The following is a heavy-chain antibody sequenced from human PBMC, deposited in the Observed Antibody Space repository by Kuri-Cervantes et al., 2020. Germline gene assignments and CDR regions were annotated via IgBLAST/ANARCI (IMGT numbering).Heavy chain of an antibody. Sequence: GESLKISCAASGFTFSGYGMHWVRQAPGKGLEWVAVISYDGSNKYYADSVKGRFTISRDNSKNTLYLQMNSLRAEDTAVYYCAKDLSSIPGGYWGQGTLVTVSS. D-gene: IGHD2/OR15-2a*01. CDR3: AKDLSSIPGGY. CDR1: GFTFSGYG. CDR2: ISYDGSNK. V-gene: IGHV3-30*18. J-gene: IGHJ4*02.